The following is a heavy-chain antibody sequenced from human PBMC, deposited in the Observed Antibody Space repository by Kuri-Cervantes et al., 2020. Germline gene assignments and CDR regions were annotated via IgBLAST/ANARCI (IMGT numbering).Heavy chain of an antibody. V-gene: IGHV1-46*01. CDR2: IDPSGGST. J-gene: IGHJ4*02. Sequence: ASVKVSCKASGYTFTSYYMHWVRQAPGQGLEWMGRIDPSGGSTNYAQKFQERVTITRDMSTSTAYMELSSLRSEDTAVYYCAAEDLNYYDSSGFSISPWGQGTLVTVSS. D-gene: IGHD3-22*01. CDR1: GYTFTSYY. CDR3: AAEDLNYYDSSGFSISP.